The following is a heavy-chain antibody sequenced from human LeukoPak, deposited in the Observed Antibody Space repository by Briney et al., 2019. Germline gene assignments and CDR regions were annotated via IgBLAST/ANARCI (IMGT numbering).Heavy chain of an antibody. CDR3: ASNLLAFYGSTT. J-gene: IGHJ5*02. CDR2: ISTSGSII. Sequence: GGSLRLSCAPPGSTFSSIEMNWVRQAQGKGLEWVPSISTSGSIISYADSVKGRFTISRDNAKNSLYLQMNSLRAEDTAVYYCASNLLAFYGSTTWGQGTLVTVSS. D-gene: IGHD3-10*01. V-gene: IGHV3-48*03. CDR1: GSTFSSIE.